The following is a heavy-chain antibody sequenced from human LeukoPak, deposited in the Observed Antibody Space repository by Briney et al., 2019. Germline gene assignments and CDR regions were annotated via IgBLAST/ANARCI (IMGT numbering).Heavy chain of an antibody. CDR3: VRGPHYGAYTDYFDY. V-gene: IGHV3-7*01. CDR1: GFTFSRHW. D-gene: IGHD4-17*01. Sequence: GGSLRLSCAASGFTFSRHWMSWVRQAPGKGLEWVATIKQGGSENYYVDSVKGRFAISRDDANNSLYLQMNGLRGQDTALDYCVRGPHYGAYTDYFDYWGQGTLVTVSS. J-gene: IGHJ4*02. CDR2: IKQGGSEN.